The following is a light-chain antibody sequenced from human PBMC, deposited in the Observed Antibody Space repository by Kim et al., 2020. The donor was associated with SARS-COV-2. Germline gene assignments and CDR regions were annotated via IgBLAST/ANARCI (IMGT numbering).Light chain of an antibody. Sequence: EIVMTQSPATLSVSPGERATLSCRASQSVSSNLAWYQQKPGQAPRLLIYDSSTRATGIPARFSGCGSGTEFTLTISSLQSEDFAVYYCQQYNNWPPYTFGQGTKLEI. CDR3: QQYNNWPPYT. J-gene: IGKJ2*01. CDR1: QSVSSN. V-gene: IGKV3-15*01. CDR2: DSS.